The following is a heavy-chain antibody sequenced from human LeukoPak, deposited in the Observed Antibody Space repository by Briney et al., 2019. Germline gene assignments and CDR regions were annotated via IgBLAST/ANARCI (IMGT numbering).Heavy chain of an antibody. V-gene: IGHV3-53*01. Sequence: GGSLRLSCTVSGFTVSSNSMSWVRQAPGKGLEWVSFIYSDNTHYSDSVKGRFTISRDNAKNSLYLQMNSLRAEDTAVYYCARRRYSGSSQHFDYWGQGTLVTVSS. D-gene: IGHD1-26*01. CDR1: GFTVSSNS. CDR3: ARRRYSGSSQHFDY. J-gene: IGHJ4*02. CDR2: IYSDNT.